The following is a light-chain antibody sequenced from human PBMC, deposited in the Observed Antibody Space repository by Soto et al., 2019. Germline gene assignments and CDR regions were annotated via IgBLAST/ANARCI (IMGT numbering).Light chain of an antibody. CDR1: SSNIGNNY. J-gene: IGLJ2*01. CDR2: DTN. Sequence: QSALTQPPSVSAAPGQKVTISCSGSSSNIGNNYVSWYQQLPGTAPKLLIYDTNKRPSGIPDRFSGSKSDTSATLGITGRQTGDEADYYCGTWDSSLRAVVFGGGTQLTVL. V-gene: IGLV1-51*01. CDR3: GTWDSSLRAVV.